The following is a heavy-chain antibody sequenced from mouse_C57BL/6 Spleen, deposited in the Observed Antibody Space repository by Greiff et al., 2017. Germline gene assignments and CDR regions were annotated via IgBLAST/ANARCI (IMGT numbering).Heavy chain of an antibody. V-gene: IGHV7-3*01. CDR1: GFTFTDYY. CDR3: ARYEIRNDAMDY. J-gene: IGHJ4*01. Sequence: EVKLVESGGGLVQPGGSLSLSCAASGFTFTDYYMSWVRQPPGKALEWLGFIRNKATGYTTEYSASVKGRITISRDNSQSILYLQMNALRAEDSATYYCARYEIRNDAMDYWGQGTSVTVSS. CDR2: IRNKATGYTT.